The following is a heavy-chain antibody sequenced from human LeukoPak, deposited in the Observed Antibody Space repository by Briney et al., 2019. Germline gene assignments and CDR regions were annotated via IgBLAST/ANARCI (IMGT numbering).Heavy chain of an antibody. V-gene: IGHV4-39*01. CDR1: GGSVSSSSYS. CDR3: ARIPPYYYGSGSYPFDY. D-gene: IGHD3-10*01. Sequence: SETLSLTCTVSGGSVSSSSYSWGWIRQPPGKGLEWIGSIYYSGSTYYNPSLKSRVTISVDTSKNQFSLKLSSVTAADTAVYYCARIPPYYYGSGSYPFDYWGQGTLVTVSS. J-gene: IGHJ4*02. CDR2: IYYSGST.